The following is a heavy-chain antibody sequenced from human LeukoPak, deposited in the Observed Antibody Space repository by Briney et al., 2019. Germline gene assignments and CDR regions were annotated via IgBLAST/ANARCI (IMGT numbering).Heavy chain of an antibody. J-gene: IGHJ4*02. CDR2: ISSSSSYI. CDR3: ARDRRWLQYDIWDY. Sequence: PGGSLRLSCAASGFTFSSYSMNWVRQAPGKGLEWVSSISSSSSYINYADSVKGRFTISRDNAKNSLYPQMNSLRAEDTAVYYCARDRRWLQYDIWDYWGQGTLVTVSS. V-gene: IGHV3-21*01. CDR1: GFTFSSYS. D-gene: IGHD5-24*01.